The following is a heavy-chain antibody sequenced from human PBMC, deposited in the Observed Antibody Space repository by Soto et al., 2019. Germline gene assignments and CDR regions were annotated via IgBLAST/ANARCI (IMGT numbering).Heavy chain of an antibody. J-gene: IGHJ5*02. CDR2: ISAYNGNT. D-gene: IGHD3-3*01. V-gene: IGHV1-18*04. CDR3: ARTVPEWLTYRYWFDP. CDR1: GYTFTSYG. Sequence: QVQLVQSGAEVKKTGASVKVSCKASGYTFTSYGISWVRQATGQGLEWMGWISAYNGNTNYAQKLQGRVTMTTDTSTSTAYMELRSLRSDDTALYYCARTVPEWLTYRYWFDPWGQGTLVTVSS.